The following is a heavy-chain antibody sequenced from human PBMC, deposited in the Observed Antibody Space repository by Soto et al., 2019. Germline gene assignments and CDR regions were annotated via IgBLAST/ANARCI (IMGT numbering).Heavy chain of an antibody. V-gene: IGHV3-20*04. J-gene: IGHJ5*02. CDR3: TGDVRYLGVDP. CDR2: ISRSGSST. D-gene: IGHD3-16*01. CDR1: GFTFDDYT. Sequence: PGGSLRLSCAASGFTFDDYTMHWVRQAPGKGLEWVSHISRSGSSTYYADSVKGRFTISRDNAKNSLYLQMNSLRAEDTAVYYCTGDVRYLGVDPWGQGTPVTVSS.